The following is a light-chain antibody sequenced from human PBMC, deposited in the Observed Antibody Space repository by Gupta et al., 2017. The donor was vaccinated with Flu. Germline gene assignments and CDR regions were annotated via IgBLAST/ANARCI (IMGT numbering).Light chain of an antibody. V-gene: IGLV2-14*01. CDR3: SSDAAGSSLL. CDR2: EVN. J-gene: IGLJ3*02. CDR1: NRDIGDYNH. Sequence: QSALPQPSSLSGSPGQSITISCTGTNRDIGDYNHVSCYQQHPGKAHNLIVYEVNKRPAGLAARFSGSKSGNTASLTISVHAQEEEADYFCSSDAAGSSLLFGRGTKVTVL.